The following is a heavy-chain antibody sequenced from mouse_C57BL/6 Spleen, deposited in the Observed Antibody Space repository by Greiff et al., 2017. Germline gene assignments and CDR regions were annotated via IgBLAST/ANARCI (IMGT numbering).Heavy chain of an antibody. CDR1: GYTFTEYT. CDR3: ARHEDYDGYPYWYFDV. D-gene: IGHD2-3*01. V-gene: IGHV1-62-2*01. Sequence: LVKPGASVKLSCKASGYTFTEYTIHWVKQRSGQGLEWIGWFYPGSGSIKYNEKFKDKATLTADKSSSTVYMELSRLTSEDSAVYFCARHEDYDGYPYWYFDVWGTGTTVTVSS. CDR2: FYPGSGSI. J-gene: IGHJ1*03.